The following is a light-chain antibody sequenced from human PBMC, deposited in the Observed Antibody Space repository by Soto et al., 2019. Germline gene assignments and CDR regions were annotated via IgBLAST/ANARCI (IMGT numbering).Light chain of an antibody. V-gene: IGLV1-44*01. CDR2: SNN. J-gene: IGLJ2*01. Sequence: QSVLTQPPSASGTPGQRVTISCSGSSSNIGSNSVNWYQQLPGTAPKLLIYSNNQRPSGVPDRFSGSKSGTSASLAISGLQSEDGADYYCAAWDDSLKGPVFGGGTQLTVL. CDR3: AAWDDSLKGPV. CDR1: SSNIGSNS.